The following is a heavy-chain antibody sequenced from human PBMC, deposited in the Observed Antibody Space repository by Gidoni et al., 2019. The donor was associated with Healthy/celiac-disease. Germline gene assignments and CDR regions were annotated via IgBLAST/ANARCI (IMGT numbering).Heavy chain of an antibody. CDR1: GFTFSSYS. Sequence: EVQLVDSGGGLVKPGASLSLSCAASGFTFSSYSMNWVRQAPGKGLEWVSSISSSRSYIYYADSVKGRFTISRDNAKNSLYLQMNSRRAEDTAVYYCARARVGATTTVFDIWGQGTMVTVSS. CDR3: ARARVGATTTVFDI. D-gene: IGHD1-26*01. J-gene: IGHJ3*02. CDR2: ISSSRSYI. V-gene: IGHV3-21*01.